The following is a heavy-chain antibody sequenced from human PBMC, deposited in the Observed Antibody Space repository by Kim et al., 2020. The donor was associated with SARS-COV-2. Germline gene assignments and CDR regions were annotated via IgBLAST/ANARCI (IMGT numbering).Heavy chain of an antibody. Sequence: GGSLRLSCAASGFTFSSYGMHWVRQAPGKGLEWVAVIWYDGSNKYYADSVKGRFTISRDNSKNTLYLQMNSLRAEDTAVYYCAREGGYCSSTSCYQAYFDYWGQGTLVTVSS. D-gene: IGHD2-2*03. J-gene: IGHJ4*02. CDR1: GFTFSSYG. V-gene: IGHV3-33*01. CDR2: IWYDGSNK. CDR3: AREGGYCSSTSCYQAYFDY.